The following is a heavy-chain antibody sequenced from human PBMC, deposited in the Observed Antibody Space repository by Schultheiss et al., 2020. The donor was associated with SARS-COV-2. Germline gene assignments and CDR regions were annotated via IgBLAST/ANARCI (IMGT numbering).Heavy chain of an antibody. J-gene: IGHJ4*02. D-gene: IGHD1-26*01. CDR2: ISYDGSNK. Sequence: GGSLRLSCAASGFTFSSYSMNWVRQAPGKGLEWVAVISYDGSNKYYADSVKGRFTISRDNSKNTLYLQMNSLRAEDTAVYYCATSDAGGSYYGPCGYWGQGTLVTVSS. CDR3: ATSDAGGSYYGPCGY. CDR1: GFTFSSYS. V-gene: IGHV3-30*03.